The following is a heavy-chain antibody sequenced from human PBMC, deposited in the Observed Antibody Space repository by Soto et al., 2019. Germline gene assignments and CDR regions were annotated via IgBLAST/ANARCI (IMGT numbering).Heavy chain of an antibody. D-gene: IGHD2-2*01. V-gene: IGHV1-18*01. CDR1: GYTFTSYG. J-gene: IGHJ6*02. CDR3: ARDPVVVVVPAAIVYYYYGMDV. Sequence: QVQLVQSGAEVKKPGASVKVSCKASGYTFTSYGISWVRQAPGQGLEWMGWISAYNGNTNYAQKLQGRVTMTTDTSTSTAYMELRSLRSDDTAVYYCARDPVVVVVPAAIVYYYYGMDVWGQGTTVTVSS. CDR2: ISAYNGNT.